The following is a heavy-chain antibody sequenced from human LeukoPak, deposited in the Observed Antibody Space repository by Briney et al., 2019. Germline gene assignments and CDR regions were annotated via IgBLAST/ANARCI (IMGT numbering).Heavy chain of an antibody. CDR1: GGSISSRPYY. D-gene: IGHD3-22*01. CDR2: ISYSGTT. Sequence: PSETLSLTCTVSGGSISSRPYYWGWVRQSPGKGLEWIGTISYSGTTYYNPSLKSRVTISLDTSKNQFSLKLSSVTAADTALYYCARGGGYYFDYWGQGTLVTVSS. J-gene: IGHJ4*02. CDR3: ARGGGYYFDY. V-gene: IGHV4-39*07.